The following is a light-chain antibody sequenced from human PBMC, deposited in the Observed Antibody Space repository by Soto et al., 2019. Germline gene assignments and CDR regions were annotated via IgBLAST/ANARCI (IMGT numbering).Light chain of an antibody. CDR3: AAWDDSLSGYV. Sequence: QSVLTQPPSASGTPGQRVTISCSVSSSNIGYNYVYWYQQLPGTAPKLLIYTNNQRPSGVPDRFSGSKSGTSASLVISGLRSEDEADYYCAAWDDSLSGYVFGTGTKVT. CDR2: TNN. CDR1: SSNIGYNY. J-gene: IGLJ1*01. V-gene: IGLV1-47*02.